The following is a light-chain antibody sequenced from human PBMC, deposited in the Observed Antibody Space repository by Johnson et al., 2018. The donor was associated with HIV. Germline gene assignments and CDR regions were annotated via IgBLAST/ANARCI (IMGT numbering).Light chain of an antibody. Sequence: QSVLTQPPSVSAAPGQKVTISCSGSSSDMGNYAVSWYQQLPGTAPKLLTYKNDKRPSGIPHRFSCSQSGTSATLCITGLHTGDEADYYCGTWDSSLRTGFFGTGTKVTVL. CDR2: KND. CDR1: SSDMGNYA. CDR3: GTWDSSLRTGF. V-gene: IGLV1-51*02. J-gene: IGLJ1*01.